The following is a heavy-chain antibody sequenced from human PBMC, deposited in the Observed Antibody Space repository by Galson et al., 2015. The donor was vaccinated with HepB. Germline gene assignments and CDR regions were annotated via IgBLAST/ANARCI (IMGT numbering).Heavy chain of an antibody. CDR1: GFTFSSYE. Sequence: SLRLSCAASGFTFSSYEMNWVRQAPGKGLEWVSYISSSGSTIYYADSVKGRFTISRDNAKNSLYLQMNSLRAEDTAVHYCAREVGIRSFDYWGQGTLVTVSS. D-gene: IGHD1-26*01. CDR3: AREVGIRSFDY. CDR2: ISSSGSTI. V-gene: IGHV3-48*03. J-gene: IGHJ4*02.